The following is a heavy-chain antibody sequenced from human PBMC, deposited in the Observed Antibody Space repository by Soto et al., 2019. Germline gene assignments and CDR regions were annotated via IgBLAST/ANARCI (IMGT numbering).Heavy chain of an antibody. Sequence: EVQVVESGGGLVQPGRSLRLSCAASGFSFDDYAMHWVRQAPGKGLEWVSGISWNSGTIGYADSVKGRFTISRDNAKNCLYLQMNSLRAEDTDLYYCAKSTGGTANGMGVWGQGTTVTVSS. V-gene: IGHV3-9*01. CDR3: AKSTGGTANGMGV. J-gene: IGHJ6*02. CDR1: GFSFDDYA. CDR2: ISWNSGTI. D-gene: IGHD2-8*02.